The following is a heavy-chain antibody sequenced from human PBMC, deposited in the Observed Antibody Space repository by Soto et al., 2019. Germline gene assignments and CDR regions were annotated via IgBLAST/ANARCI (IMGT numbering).Heavy chain of an antibody. Sequence: PSETLSLTCTVSGGSISSYYWSWIRQPPGKGLEWIGYIYYSGSTIYNPSLKSRVTISVDTSKNQFSLKLSSVTAADTAVYYCAIISGYDRTPYDYWGQGTQVTVSS. CDR1: GGSISSYY. D-gene: IGHD5-12*01. CDR3: AIISGYDRTPYDY. V-gene: IGHV4-59*08. J-gene: IGHJ4*02. CDR2: IYYSGST.